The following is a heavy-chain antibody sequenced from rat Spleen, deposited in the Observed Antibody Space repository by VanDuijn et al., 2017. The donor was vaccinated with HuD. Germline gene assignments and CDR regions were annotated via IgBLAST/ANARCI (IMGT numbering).Heavy chain of an antibody. CDR3: ARHIDY. CDR1: RFTFSDYY. J-gene: IGHJ2*01. V-gene: IGHV5-22*01. CDR2: ISFDGSST. Sequence: EVQLVESDGGLVQPGRSLKLSCAASRFTFSDYYMAWVRQAPTKGLEWVATISFDGSSTYYGDSVKGRFTISRDNAKSTLYLQMNSLRSEDTATYYCARHIDYWGQGVMVTVSS.